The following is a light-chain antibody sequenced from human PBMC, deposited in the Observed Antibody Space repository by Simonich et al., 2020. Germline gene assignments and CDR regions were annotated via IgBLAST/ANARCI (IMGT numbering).Light chain of an antibody. V-gene: IGKV2-30*02. J-gene: IGKJ1*01. CDR2: KVS. CDR3: MQVTHWPRT. CDR1: QSLVHSDGKTY. Sequence: DVVLTQSPLSLPVTLGQPASIPCRFSQSLVHSDGKTYLNWFQQKPGQSPRRLISKVSTRDSVVPDRFSGSWSGTDFTLKISRVEAEDVGVYYCMQVTHWPRTFGQGTKVEIK.